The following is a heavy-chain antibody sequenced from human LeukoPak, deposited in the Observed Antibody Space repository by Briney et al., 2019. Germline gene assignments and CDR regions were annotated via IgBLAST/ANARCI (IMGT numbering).Heavy chain of an antibody. CDR3: ARRGYSSGWYDY. V-gene: IGHV4-39*01. CDR1: GGSISNSNSY. Sequence: SETLSLTCTVSGGSISNSNSYWGWFRQPPGKGLEWIGSICYTGTTNYNPSLKSRVTISVDTSKNKMSLKLSSVTAADTTVYYCARRGYSSGWYDYWGQGTLVTVSS. CDR2: ICYTGTT. D-gene: IGHD6-19*01. J-gene: IGHJ4*02.